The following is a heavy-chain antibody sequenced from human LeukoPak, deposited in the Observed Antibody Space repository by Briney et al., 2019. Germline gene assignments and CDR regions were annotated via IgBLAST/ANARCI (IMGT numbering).Heavy chain of an antibody. J-gene: IGHJ4*02. Sequence: SETLSLTCTVSGGSISSYYWSWIRQPPGKGLEWIGYTYYSGSTNYNPSLKSRVTISVDTSKNQFSLKLSSVTAADTAVYYCARGSDHLTGYSPLDYWGQGTLVTVSS. CDR1: GGSISSYY. CDR2: TYYSGST. CDR3: ARGSDHLTGYSPLDY. V-gene: IGHV4-59*01. D-gene: IGHD3-9*01.